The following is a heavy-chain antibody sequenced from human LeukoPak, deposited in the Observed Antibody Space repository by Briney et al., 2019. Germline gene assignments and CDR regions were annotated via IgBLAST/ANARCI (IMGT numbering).Heavy chain of an antibody. CDR2: INPNSGGT. CDR3: ARARLPPYDAFDI. CDR1: GYTFTGYY. J-gene: IGHJ3*02. Sequence: ASVKVSCKASGYTFTGYYMHWVRQAPGQGLEWMGWINPNSGGTNYAQKFQGRVTMTRDTSISSAYMELSRLRSDDTAVYYCARARLPPYDAFDIWGQGTMVTVSS. V-gene: IGHV1-2*02.